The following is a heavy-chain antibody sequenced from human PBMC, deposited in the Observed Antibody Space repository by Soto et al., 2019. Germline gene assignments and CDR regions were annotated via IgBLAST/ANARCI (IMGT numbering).Heavy chain of an antibody. V-gene: IGHV2-5*02. Sequence: QITLKESGPTLVKPTQTLTLTCTFSGFSLPTDRVGVGWIRQPPGKALEWLAVIYWDDSKTYRPSLKSRLTITKDTSKNQVALTMTDMDSVDTATYYCAHAYGGRSLYCGQGTLVTVSS. CDR3: AHAYGGRSLY. J-gene: IGHJ4*02. D-gene: IGHD1-26*01. CDR1: GFSLPTDRVG. CDR2: IYWDDSK.